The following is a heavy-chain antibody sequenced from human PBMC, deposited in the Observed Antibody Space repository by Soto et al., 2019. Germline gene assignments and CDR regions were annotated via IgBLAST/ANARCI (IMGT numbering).Heavy chain of an antibody. CDR1: GGSLSSYDYY. J-gene: IGHJ4*02. CDR2: IFYTGIT. D-gene: IGHD2-21*02. V-gene: IGHV4-30-4*01. CDR3: ATCSGDCFFDN. Sequence: QVQLQESGPGLVKPSQTLSLTCSVSGGSLSSYDYYWSWVRQSPGKGLEWIGYIFYTGITYSNPSLESRVTMSVDTSKNHCSLTLTSVTAAATAVYYCATCSGDCFFDNWGQGTPVTVSS.